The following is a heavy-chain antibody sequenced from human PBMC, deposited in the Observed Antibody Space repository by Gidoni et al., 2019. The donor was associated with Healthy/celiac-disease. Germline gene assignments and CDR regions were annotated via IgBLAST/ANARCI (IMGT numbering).Heavy chain of an antibody. J-gene: IGHJ4*02. Sequence: QAQLVQSGAEVKKPGASAKVACKASGYTFTSYGISLARQAPGQGLEWMGLSSAYNGNTNYAQKLQGRVTMTTDTSTSTAYMWLRSLRSDDTAVYYCAGLNSVYDLKFDYWGQGTLVTVSS. D-gene: IGHD5-12*01. CDR1: GYTFTSYG. V-gene: IGHV1-18*01. CDR2: SSAYNGNT. CDR3: AGLNSVYDLKFDY.